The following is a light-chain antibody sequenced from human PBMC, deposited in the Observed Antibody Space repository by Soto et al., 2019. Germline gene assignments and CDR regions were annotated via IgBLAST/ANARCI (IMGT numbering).Light chain of an antibody. J-gene: IGKJ2*01. CDR2: ASS. Sequence: DIQMTQSPSSLFASVGDRVTISCRASQSIARFLNWYQQKPGKAPNLLIYASSTLQSGVPSSFSGSGSGTDFTLTINSLQPDAFATYFCQQSYSTPYNFGQGTKLDIK. CDR3: QQSYSTPYN. V-gene: IGKV1-39*01. CDR1: QSIARF.